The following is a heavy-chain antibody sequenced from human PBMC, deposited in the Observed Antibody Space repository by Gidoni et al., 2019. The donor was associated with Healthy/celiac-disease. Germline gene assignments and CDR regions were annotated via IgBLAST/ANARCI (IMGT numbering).Heavy chain of an antibody. CDR3: ARGTVVAATGYMDV. J-gene: IGHJ6*03. Sequence: EVQLVESGGGLVTPGGSLRLYCAASGFPFSSYSMNWVRQAPGKGLAWVSSISSSSSYIYYADSVKGRFTISRDNAKNSLYLQMNSLRAEDTAVYYCARGTVVAATGYMDVWGKGTTVTVSS. CDR2: ISSSSSYI. D-gene: IGHD2-15*01. CDR1: GFPFSSYS. V-gene: IGHV3-21*01.